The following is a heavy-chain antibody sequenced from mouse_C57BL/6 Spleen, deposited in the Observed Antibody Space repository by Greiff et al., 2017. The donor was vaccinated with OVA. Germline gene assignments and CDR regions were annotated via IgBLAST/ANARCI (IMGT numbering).Heavy chain of an antibody. CDR3: TTAMVTTDYFDY. V-gene: IGHV6-6*01. D-gene: IGHD2-2*01. J-gene: IGHJ2*01. Sequence: DVQLVESGGGLVQPGGSMKLSCAASGFTFSDAWMDWVRQSPEKGLEWVAEIRNKANNHATYYAESVKGRFTISRADSKSSVYLQMNSLRAEDTGIYYCTTAMVTTDYFDYWGQGTTLTVSS. CDR2: IRNKANNHAT. CDR1: GFTFSDAW.